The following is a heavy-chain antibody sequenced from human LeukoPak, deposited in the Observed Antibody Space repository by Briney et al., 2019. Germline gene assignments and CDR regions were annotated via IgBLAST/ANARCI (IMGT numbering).Heavy chain of an antibody. CDR1: TFTFTNYW. CDR2: INQGGSEK. J-gene: IGHJ4*02. D-gene: IGHD4-23*01. Sequence: PGGSLRLSCAASTFTFTNYWMTWVRQTPGKGLEWVANINQGGSEKYYVDSVKGRFTISRDNSKNTLYLQMNNLRPEDTAIYYCAKDQAGGWGQGTLVTVSS. CDR3: AKDQAGG. V-gene: IGHV3-7*01.